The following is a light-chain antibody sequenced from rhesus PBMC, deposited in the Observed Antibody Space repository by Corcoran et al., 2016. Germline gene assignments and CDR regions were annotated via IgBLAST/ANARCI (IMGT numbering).Light chain of an antibody. V-gene: IGKV3-24*04. CDR3: QQRFT. J-gene: IGKJ3*01. CDR2: GAS. CDR1: QSVGSY. Sequence: EAVVTQSPATLSLSPGERATLSCRASQSVGSYLAWYQQRPGQAPRLLIYGASNRATGIPDRFTGRGSGTDFTRTITRLEPEDVGVYYCQQRFTFGPGTKLDIK.